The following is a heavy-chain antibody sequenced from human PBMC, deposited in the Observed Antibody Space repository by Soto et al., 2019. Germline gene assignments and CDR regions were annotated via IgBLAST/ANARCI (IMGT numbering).Heavy chain of an antibody. J-gene: IGHJ6*02. Sequence: QVQLQESGPGLVKPSQTLSLTCTVSGGSISSGDYYWSWIRQPPGKGLEWIGYIYYSGSTYYNPPLKSRVTISVDTSKNQFSLKLSSVTAADTAVYYCARDPVRVRGKGGMDVWGQGTTVTVSS. D-gene: IGHD3-10*01. CDR3: ARDPVRVRGKGGMDV. CDR1: GGSISSGDYY. V-gene: IGHV4-30-4*01. CDR2: IYYSGST.